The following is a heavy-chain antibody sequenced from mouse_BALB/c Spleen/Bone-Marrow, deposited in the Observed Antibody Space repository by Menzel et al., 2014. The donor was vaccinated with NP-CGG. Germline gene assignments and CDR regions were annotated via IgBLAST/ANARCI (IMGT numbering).Heavy chain of an antibody. CDR1: GYNFISYW. D-gene: IGHD1-3*01. V-gene: IGHV1S81*02. Sequence: QVQLQQSGAELVKPGASVKLSCKASGYNFISYWIHWVKQRPGQGLEWIGEINPGNGRTNYNEKFKNKATLTIDKSSSTAHMQLSRLTSEDSAVYYCARWGKGYFDVWGAGTTVTVSS. CDR3: ARWGKGYFDV. J-gene: IGHJ1*01. CDR2: INPGNGRT.